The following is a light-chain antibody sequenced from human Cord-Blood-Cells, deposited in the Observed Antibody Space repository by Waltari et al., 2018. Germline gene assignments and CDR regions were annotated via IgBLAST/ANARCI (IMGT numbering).Light chain of an antibody. CDR1: SSDVGGYNY. V-gene: IGLV2-11*01. Sequence: QSALTQPRSVSGSPGQSVTISCTGTSSDVGGYNYVPWYQQHPGKAPKLMIYDVSKRPSGVPDRFSGSKSGNTASLTISGLQAEDEADYYCCSYAGSYTHVFGTGTKVTVL. CDR2: DVS. J-gene: IGLJ1*01. CDR3: CSYAGSYTHV.